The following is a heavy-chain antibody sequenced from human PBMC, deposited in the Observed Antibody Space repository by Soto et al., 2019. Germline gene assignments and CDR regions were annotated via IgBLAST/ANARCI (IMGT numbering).Heavy chain of an antibody. CDR2: IIFDSDDT. D-gene: IGHD2-21*01. Sequence: QGQLVQSGAEVKKPGASVKVSCKTSTYXXXXVXXXXXXGLEWMGYIIFDSDDTGNAQKFQGRVTLTGDTSISTAYMELSGLTSEDTAIYYCAAYQQGAGFTKWGQGTLVTVSS. CDR3: AAYQQGAGFTK. J-gene: IGHJ4*02. V-gene: IGHV1-8*01. CDR1: TYX.